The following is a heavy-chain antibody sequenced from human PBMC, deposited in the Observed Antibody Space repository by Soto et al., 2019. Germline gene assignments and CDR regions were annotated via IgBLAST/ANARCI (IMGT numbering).Heavy chain of an antibody. Sequence: GGSLRLSCAASGFTFSSYSMNWVRQAPGKGLEWVSSVSRSAGNTYYADSVKGRFTISRDNAKNSMYLQMNSLRAEDTAVYYCARDQVPGLDAFDIWGQGTRVTVSS. J-gene: IGHJ3*02. CDR1: GFTFSSYS. CDR3: ARDQVPGLDAFDI. CDR2: VSRSAGNT. V-gene: IGHV3-21*01.